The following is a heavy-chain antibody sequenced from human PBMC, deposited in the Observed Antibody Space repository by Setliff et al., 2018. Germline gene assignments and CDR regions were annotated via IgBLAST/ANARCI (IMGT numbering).Heavy chain of an antibody. Sequence: GGSLRLSCVASGFTFSNYAMAWVRQAPGKGLEWVSAISGSGDSTYYADSVKGRFTISRDNSKNTAYLQMNSLKTEDTAVYYCTTPDYDSSGYYYRDYWGQGTLVTVSS. J-gene: IGHJ4*02. V-gene: IGHV3-23*01. CDR1: GFTFSNYA. D-gene: IGHD3-22*01. CDR2: ISGSGDST. CDR3: TTPDYDSSGYYYRDY.